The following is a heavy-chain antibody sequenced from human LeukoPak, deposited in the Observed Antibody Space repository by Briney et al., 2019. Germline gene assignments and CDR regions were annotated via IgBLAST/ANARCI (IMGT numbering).Heavy chain of an antibody. D-gene: IGHD3-22*01. V-gene: IGHV4-34*01. CDR3: ARGLAPSSGYTDY. Sequence: SETLSLTCAVYGGSFSGYYWSWIRQPPGKGLEWIGEINHSGSTNYYPSLKSRVTISGDTSKNQFSLKLSSVTAADTAVYYCARGLAPSSGYTDYWGQGTLVTVSS. CDR2: INHSGST. CDR1: GGSFSGYY. J-gene: IGHJ4*02.